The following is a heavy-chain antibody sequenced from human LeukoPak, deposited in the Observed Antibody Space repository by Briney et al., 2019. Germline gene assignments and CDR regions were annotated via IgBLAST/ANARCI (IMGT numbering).Heavy chain of an antibody. CDR3: AKAIGYDILTGYPDY. CDR1: GFTFSSYA. V-gene: IGHV3-74*01. Sequence: GGSLRLSCAASGFTFSSYAMSWVRQAPGKGLVWVSRINSDGSSTSYADSVKGRFTISRDNAKNSLYLQMNSLRAEDTALYYCAKAIGYDILTGYPDYWGQGTLVTVSS. CDR2: INSDGSST. D-gene: IGHD3-9*01. J-gene: IGHJ4*02.